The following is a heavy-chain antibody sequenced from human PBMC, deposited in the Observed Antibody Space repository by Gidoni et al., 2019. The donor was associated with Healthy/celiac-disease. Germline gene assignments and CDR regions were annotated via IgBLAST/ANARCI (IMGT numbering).Heavy chain of an antibody. Sequence: VQLVESGGGLVKPGGSLRLSCAASGFPFSSYSMNWVRQAPGKGLEWVSSISSSSSYIYYADSVKGRFTISRDNAKNSLYLQMNSLRAEDTAVYYCATNYYDFWSGYYNQVDYWGQGTLVTVSS. CDR3: ATNYYDFWSGYYNQVDY. D-gene: IGHD3-3*01. CDR2: ISSSSSYI. J-gene: IGHJ4*02. CDR1: GFPFSSYS. V-gene: IGHV3-21*01.